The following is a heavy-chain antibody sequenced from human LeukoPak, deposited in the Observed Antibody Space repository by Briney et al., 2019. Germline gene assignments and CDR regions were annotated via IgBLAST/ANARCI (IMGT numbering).Heavy chain of an antibody. V-gene: IGHV1-24*01. CDR2: FDPEDGET. J-gene: IGHJ4*02. CDR1: GYTLTELS. D-gene: IGHD5-18*01. Sequence: ASVKVSCKVSGYTLTELSMHWVRQAPGKGLEWMGGFDPEDGETIYAQKFQGRVTMTEDTSTDTAYMELSSLRSEDTAVYYCATELGYDRPGCSYGYTLNYWGQGTLVTVSS. CDR3: ATELGYDRPGCSYGYTLNY.